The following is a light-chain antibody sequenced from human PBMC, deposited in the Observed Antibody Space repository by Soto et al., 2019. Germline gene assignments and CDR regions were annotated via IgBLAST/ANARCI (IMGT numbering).Light chain of an antibody. Sequence: QSVLTQPPSASGSPGQSVTIPCTGTSTDLGGYQYVSWYQQHPGKAPKLIIYEVSQRPSGVPDRFSGAKSGNTASLTVSGLQAEDEADYYCNLYAGSHNWVFGGGTKLTVL. CDR2: EVS. V-gene: IGLV2-8*01. J-gene: IGLJ3*02. CDR1: STDLGGYQY. CDR3: NLYAGSHNWV.